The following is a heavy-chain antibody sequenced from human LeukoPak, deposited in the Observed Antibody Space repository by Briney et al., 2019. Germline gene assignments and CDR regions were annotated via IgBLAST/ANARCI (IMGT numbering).Heavy chain of an antibody. CDR2: ISFSGTYI. D-gene: IGHD5-18*01. V-gene: IGHV3-21*01. J-gene: IGHJ4*02. Sequence: AGGSLRLSCAASGFSFSSYSMNWVRQAPGKGLGWVSSISFSGTYIYYADSLKGRITISRDNARRSLFLQMNSLRAEDTAVYYCARRASTERGHSYGLDYWGQGTLVTVSS. CDR3: ARRASTERGHSYGLDY. CDR1: GFSFSSYS.